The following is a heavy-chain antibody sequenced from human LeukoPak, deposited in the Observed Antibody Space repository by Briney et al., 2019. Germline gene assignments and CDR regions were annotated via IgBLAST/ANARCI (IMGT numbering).Heavy chain of an antibody. CDR3: ATLDILTGYYAFDY. V-gene: IGHV3-21*01. Sequence: GGSLRLSCAASGFTFSSYSMNWVRQAPGKGLEWVSSISSSSYIYYADSVKGRFTISRDNAKNSLYLQMNSLRAEDTAVYYCATLDILTGYYAFDYWGQGTLVTVSS. CDR2: ISSSSYI. J-gene: IGHJ4*02. CDR1: GFTFSSYS. D-gene: IGHD3-9*01.